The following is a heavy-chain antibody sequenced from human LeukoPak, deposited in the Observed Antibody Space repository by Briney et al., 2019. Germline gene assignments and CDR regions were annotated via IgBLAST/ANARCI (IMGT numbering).Heavy chain of an antibody. J-gene: IGHJ4*02. CDR3: ARGVAVAAYFDY. CDR2: ILSDGNKK. Sequence: VILSDGNKKYYPDSVRGRFTISRDNSKNTLYLQMNSLRAEDTAVYYCARGVAVAAYFDYWGQGTLVTVSS. D-gene: IGHD6-19*01. V-gene: IGHV3-33*01.